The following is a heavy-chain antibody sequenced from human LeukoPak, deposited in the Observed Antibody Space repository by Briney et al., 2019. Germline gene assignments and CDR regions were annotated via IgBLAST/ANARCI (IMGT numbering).Heavy chain of an antibody. Sequence: PSETLSLTCTVSGYSISSGHYWGWIRQPPGKGLEWIGSIYYSGSTYYNPSLKSRVTISVDTSKNQFSLKLSSVTAADTAVYYCASLRKRGGAFDLWGQGTVVTVSS. V-gene: IGHV4-38-2*02. CDR3: ASLRKRGGAFDL. J-gene: IGHJ3*01. CDR2: IYYSGST. CDR1: GYSISSGHY.